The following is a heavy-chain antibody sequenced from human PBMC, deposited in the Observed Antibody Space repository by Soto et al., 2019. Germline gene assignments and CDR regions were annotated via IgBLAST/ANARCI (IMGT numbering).Heavy chain of an antibody. J-gene: IGHJ5*02. CDR1: GGSISSGGYC. Sequence: QLQLQESGSGLVKPSQTLSLTCAVSGGSISSGGYCWSWIRQPPGKGLEWIGYIYHSGSTYYNPSLKSRVTISVDRSKNQFSLNLSSVTAADTAVYYCAREYSTYNWFDPWGQGTLVTVSS. D-gene: IGHD6-13*01. CDR2: IYHSGST. V-gene: IGHV4-30-2*01. CDR3: AREYSTYNWFDP.